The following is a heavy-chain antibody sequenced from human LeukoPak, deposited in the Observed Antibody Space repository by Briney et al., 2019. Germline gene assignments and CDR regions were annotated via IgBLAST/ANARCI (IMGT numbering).Heavy chain of an antibody. CDR1: GFTFSSYA. Sequence: GGYLRLSCAASGFTFSSYAMSWVRQAPGKGLEWVSGLSGSGGSTYYSDSVKGRFTISRDNSKNTLYLQIDFLTAEDTAVYYCARSPVAGPPNYFDYLGQGTLVTVSS. D-gene: IGHD6-19*01. J-gene: IGHJ4*02. CDR3: ARSPVAGPPNYFDY. V-gene: IGHV3-23*01. CDR2: LSGSGGST.